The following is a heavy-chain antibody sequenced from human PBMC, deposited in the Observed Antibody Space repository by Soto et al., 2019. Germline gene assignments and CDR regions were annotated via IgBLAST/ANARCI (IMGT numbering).Heavy chain of an antibody. CDR3: ARGPPRYCSGGSCYSDDLDV. D-gene: IGHD2-15*01. CDR2: IDSAGDT. V-gene: IGHV3-13*01. Sequence: GGSLRLSCAASGFTFNKFDMHWVRQATGKGLEWVSAIDSAGDTYYPDSVKGRFTISRENARNSSFLQMNSLRVGDTAVYYCARGPPRYCSGGSCYSDDLDVWGQGTTVTVSS. J-gene: IGHJ6*02. CDR1: GFTFNKFD.